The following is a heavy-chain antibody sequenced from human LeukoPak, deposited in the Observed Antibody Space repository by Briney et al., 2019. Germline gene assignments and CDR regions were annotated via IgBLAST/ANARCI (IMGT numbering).Heavy chain of an antibody. D-gene: IGHD4-17*01. CDR2: ISKGPIYT. Sequence: GGSLRLSCAASGFSFSDFYMSWIRQAPGKGLEWISYISKGPIYTNYADSVKGRFTISRDNTKNSLYLQMNSLSADDTAVYYCARSPLDSGHPYLPVVDYWGQGALVTVSS. CDR3: ARSPLDSGHPYLPVVDY. V-gene: IGHV3-11*03. J-gene: IGHJ4*02. CDR1: GFSFSDFY.